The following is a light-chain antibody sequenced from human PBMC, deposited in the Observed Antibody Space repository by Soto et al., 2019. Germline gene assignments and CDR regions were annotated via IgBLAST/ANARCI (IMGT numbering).Light chain of an antibody. J-gene: IGKJ1*01. CDR1: QSVSSSY. Sequence: EIALTQSPGTLSLSPGERATLSCRASQSVSSSYLAWYQQKPGQAPRLLIYGASSRATGIPDRFSGSGSGTDFTLTLSRLQPEDFAVYYCQQYGSSPRTFGQGTKVEIK. CDR3: QQYGSSPRT. V-gene: IGKV3-20*01. CDR2: GAS.